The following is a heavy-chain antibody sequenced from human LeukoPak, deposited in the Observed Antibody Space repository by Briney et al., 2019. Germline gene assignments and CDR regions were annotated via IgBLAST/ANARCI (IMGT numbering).Heavy chain of an antibody. CDR2: IIPIFGAP. J-gene: IGHJ3*02. Sequence: SVKVSCKASGGTFNTYGFSWVRQAPGRGLEWLAMIIPIFGAPNCAQKFQGRVTITTDESASTAYMELSSLTSDDSAVYYCARATVVINAFDIWGQGTMVTVSS. CDR1: GGTFNTYG. D-gene: IGHD4-23*01. V-gene: IGHV1-69*05. CDR3: ARATVVINAFDI.